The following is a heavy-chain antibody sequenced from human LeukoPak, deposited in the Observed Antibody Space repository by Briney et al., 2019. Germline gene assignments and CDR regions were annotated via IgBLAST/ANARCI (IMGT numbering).Heavy chain of an antibody. J-gene: IGHJ4*02. CDR2: IYSVGTT. Sequence: PGGSLRLSCAASDFSVGSNYMTWVRQAPGKGLEWVSLIYSVGTTFYADSVKGRFTISRDTSKNTLYLQMNSLRAEDTALYYCAKGLPGFGDLLDVWNYWGQGILVTVSS. CDR3: AKGLPGFGDLLDVWNY. D-gene: IGHD3-10*01. CDR1: DFSVGSNY. V-gene: IGHV3-53*01.